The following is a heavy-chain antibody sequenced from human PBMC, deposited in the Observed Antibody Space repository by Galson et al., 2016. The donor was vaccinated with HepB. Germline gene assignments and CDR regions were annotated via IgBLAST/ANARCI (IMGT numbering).Heavy chain of an antibody. CDR3: VRKRYYYENKKGWFDL. CDR2: IDQSERER. J-gene: IGHJ5*02. V-gene: IGHV3-7*03. Sequence: SLRLSCAASGFSLSSYRMSWVRQAPGKGLEWVASIDQSERERDYVDSVKGRLTISRDNAKNALYLQMNSLRVEDTAVYHCVRKRYYYENKKGWFDLWGQGALVTVSS. CDR1: GFSLSSYR. D-gene: IGHD3-22*01.